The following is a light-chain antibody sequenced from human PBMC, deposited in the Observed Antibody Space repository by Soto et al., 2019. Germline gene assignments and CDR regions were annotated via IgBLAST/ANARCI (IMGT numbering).Light chain of an antibody. CDR3: QQYDTSPP. J-gene: IGKJ4*01. Sequence: VLTQSPGTLSLSPGERATLSCRASQSVGNDYLAWYQQKPGQAPRLLIYGASSRATGTPDRFTGSGSRTHFTLAISKLEPEDLAVYFCQQYDTSPPFGGGATVAIK. CDR2: GAS. V-gene: IGKV3-20*01. CDR1: QSVGNDY.